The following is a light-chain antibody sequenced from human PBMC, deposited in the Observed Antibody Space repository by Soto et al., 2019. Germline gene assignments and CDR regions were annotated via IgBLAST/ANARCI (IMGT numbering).Light chain of an antibody. CDR1: QSVSSN. J-gene: IGKJ1*01. CDR2: GAS. CDR3: QQYNDWPQT. V-gene: IGKV3-15*01. Sequence: EIVLTQSPATLSVSPGERATLSCRASQSVSSNLAWYQQMPGQAPRLLIYGASTRATGLPARFSGSGSGTVFTLTIRRLQSEDFAVYYCQQYNDWPQTFGQGTKVDIK.